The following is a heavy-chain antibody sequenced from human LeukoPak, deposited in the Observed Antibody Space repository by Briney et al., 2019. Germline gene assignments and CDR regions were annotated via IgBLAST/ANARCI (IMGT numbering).Heavy chain of an antibody. CDR2: ISSSGSTI. Sequence: PGGSLRLSCAASGFTFSSYEMNWVRQAPGKGLEWVSYISSSGSTIYYADSVKGRFTISRDNANNSLYLQMNSLRAEDTAVYYCARDSSGWHYYFDYWGQGTLVTVSS. J-gene: IGHJ4*02. D-gene: IGHD6-19*01. CDR1: GFTFSSYE. V-gene: IGHV3-48*03. CDR3: ARDSSGWHYYFDY.